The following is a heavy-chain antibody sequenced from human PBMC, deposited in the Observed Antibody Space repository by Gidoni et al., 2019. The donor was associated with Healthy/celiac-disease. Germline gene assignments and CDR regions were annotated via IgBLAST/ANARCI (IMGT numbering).Heavy chain of an antibody. Sequence: QVQLVQSGAEVKKPGSSVKVSCKASGGTFSSYTISWVRQAPGQGLEWMGRIIPILGIANYAQKFQGRVTITADKSTSTAYMELSSLRSEDTAVYYCASGYCSSTSCYDPRDWFDPWGQGTLVTVSS. CDR2: IIPILGIA. V-gene: IGHV1-69*02. D-gene: IGHD2-2*01. CDR3: ASGYCSSTSCYDPRDWFDP. CDR1: GGTFSSYT. J-gene: IGHJ5*02.